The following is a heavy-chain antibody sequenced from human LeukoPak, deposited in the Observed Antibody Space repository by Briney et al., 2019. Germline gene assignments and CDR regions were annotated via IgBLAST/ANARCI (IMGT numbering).Heavy chain of an antibody. J-gene: IGHJ6*02. CDR1: GYTFTSYG. CDR3: ARKRGYDFWSGYPYYYYGMDV. V-gene: IGHV1-18*01. CDR2: ISAYNGNT. Sequence: ASVKVSCTASGYTFTSYGISWVRQAPGQGLEWMGWISAYNGNTNYAQKLQGRVTMTTDTSTSTAYMEMRSLRSDDTAVYYCARKRGYDFWSGYPYYYYGMDVWGQGSTVTVS. D-gene: IGHD3-3*01.